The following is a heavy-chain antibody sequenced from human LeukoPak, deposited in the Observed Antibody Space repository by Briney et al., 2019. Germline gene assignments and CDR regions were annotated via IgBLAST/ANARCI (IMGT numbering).Heavy chain of an antibody. D-gene: IGHD2-2*01. V-gene: IGHV3-49*03. CDR2: IRSKVYGGTT. CDR3: TRAPAAKSNWFDP. Sequence: RSLRLSCTASGFTFGDYAMSWFRQAPGKGLEWVGFIRSKVYGGTTEYAASVKGRFTISRDDFKSIAYLQMNSLKTEDTAVYYCTRAPAAKSNWFDPWGQGTLVTVSS. CDR1: GFTFGDYA. J-gene: IGHJ5*02.